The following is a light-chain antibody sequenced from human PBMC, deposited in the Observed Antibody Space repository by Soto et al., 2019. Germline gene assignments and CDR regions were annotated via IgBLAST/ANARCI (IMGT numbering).Light chain of an antibody. J-gene: IGKJ2*02. Sequence: DIVMTQSPDSLAVSLGERATINCKSSQSVLYSSNNKNYLAWYQQKPGQPPKLLIYWASTRESGVPDRFSGIGSETDFTLTISSLQAEDVAVYYCQQYYSTPRTFGQGTKLEIK. CDR3: QQYYSTPRT. V-gene: IGKV4-1*01. CDR1: QSVLYSSNNKNY. CDR2: WAS.